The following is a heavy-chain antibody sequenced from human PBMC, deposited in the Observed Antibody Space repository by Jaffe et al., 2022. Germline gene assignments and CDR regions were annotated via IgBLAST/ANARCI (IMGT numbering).Heavy chain of an antibody. CDR2: ISSSSSYI. CDR1: GFTFSSYS. J-gene: IGHJ4*02. Sequence: EVQLVESGGGLVKPGGSLRLSCAASGFTFSSYSMNWVRQAPGKGLEWVSSISSSSSYIYYADSVKGRFTISRDNAKNSLYLQMNSLRAEDTAVYYCARDPSGIAAAGTFPFDYWGQGTLVTVSS. CDR3: ARDPSGIAAAGTFPFDY. D-gene: IGHD6-13*01. V-gene: IGHV3-21*01.